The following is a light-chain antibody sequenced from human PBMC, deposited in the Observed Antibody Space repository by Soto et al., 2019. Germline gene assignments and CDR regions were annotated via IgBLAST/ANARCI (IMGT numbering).Light chain of an antibody. V-gene: IGKV1-12*01. CDR3: QQANAFPPA. CDR1: QPINNG. CDR2: AAS. J-gene: IGKJ4*01. Sequence: IQMTQSPSSVSASVGDRVTITCRASQPINNGVAWYQQKPGKAPNLLIYAASSLLSGVPSRFSGSGSGTDFTLTISSLQPEDFATYYCQQANAFPPAFGGGTKVDIK.